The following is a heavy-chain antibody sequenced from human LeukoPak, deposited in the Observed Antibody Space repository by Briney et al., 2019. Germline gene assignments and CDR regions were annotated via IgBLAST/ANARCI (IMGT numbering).Heavy chain of an antibody. CDR1: GFTFSRYW. CDR3: VRGKANYGSGSDV. Sequence: GGSLRLSCAASGFTFSRYWMSWVRQAPGKGLEWVASINQDESAKFYVDSVRGRFTISRDNARNSLYLQMNSLRAEDTAVYYCVRGKANYGSGSDVWGKGTTVTVSS. V-gene: IGHV3-7*04. J-gene: IGHJ6*04. D-gene: IGHD3-10*01. CDR2: INQDESAK.